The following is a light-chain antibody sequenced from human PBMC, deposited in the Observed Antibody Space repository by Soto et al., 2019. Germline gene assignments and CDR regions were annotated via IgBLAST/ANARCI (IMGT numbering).Light chain of an antibody. V-gene: IGKV3-20*01. CDR2: GAS. CDR1: QSVSSSY. Sequence: EIVLTQSPVTLSLSPGERATLSCRASQSVSSSYLAWYQQKPGQAPKLLIYGASSRATGIPDRLSGSGSGTDFTLTISRLEPEDFAVYYCQQYDSSTRWTFAQGTTVEIK. CDR3: QQYDSSTRWT. J-gene: IGKJ1*01.